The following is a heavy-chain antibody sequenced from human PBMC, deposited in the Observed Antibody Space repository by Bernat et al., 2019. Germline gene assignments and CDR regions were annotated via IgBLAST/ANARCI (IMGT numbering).Heavy chain of an antibody. D-gene: IGHD3-22*01. J-gene: IGHJ2*01. V-gene: IGHV3-11*06. CDR2: ISSSSSYT. CDR3: ARDARGYYVSSGYYGGYWYFDL. CDR1: GFTFSDYY. Sequence: QVQLVESGGGLVKPGGSLRLSCAASGFTFSDYYMSWIRQAPGKGLEWFSYISSSSSYTNYADSVKGRFTISRDNAKNSLYLQMNSLGAEDTAVYYCARDARGYYVSSGYYGGYWYFDLWGRGTLVTVSS.